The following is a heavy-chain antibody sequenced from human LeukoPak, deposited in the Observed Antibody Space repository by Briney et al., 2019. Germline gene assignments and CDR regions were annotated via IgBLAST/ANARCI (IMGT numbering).Heavy chain of an antibody. CDR3: ARVVESQDYFDY. CDR2: INQDGSEK. J-gene: IGHJ4*02. Sequence: GGSLRLSCAASGFTFSSYWMSWVRKAPGKGLDGVANINQDGSEKYYVAPVKGRFTISRDNARNSLYLQMNSLRAEDTAVYYCARVVESQDYFDYWGQGTLVTVSS. D-gene: IGHD3-16*02. CDR1: GFTFSSYW. V-gene: IGHV3-7*01.